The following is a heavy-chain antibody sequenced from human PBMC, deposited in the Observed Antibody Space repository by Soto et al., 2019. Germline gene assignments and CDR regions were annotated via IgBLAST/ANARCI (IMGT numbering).Heavy chain of an antibody. J-gene: IGHJ3*02. V-gene: IGHV3-66*01. D-gene: IGHD1-1*01. CDR2: IYAAGST. Sequence: EVHLVESGGGLVQPGGSLRLSCAASGFTVSGNYMSWVRQAPGQGLEWVSVIYAAGSTYYIDSVNGSFTISRDNSKNTLYLQMNSLRAEDTAVYYCASDIFKTGATGVFDIWGQGTRVTVSS. CDR3: ASDIFKTGATGVFDI. CDR1: GFTVSGNY.